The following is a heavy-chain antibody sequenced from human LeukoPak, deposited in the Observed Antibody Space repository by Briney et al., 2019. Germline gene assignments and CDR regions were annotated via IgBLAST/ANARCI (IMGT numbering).Heavy chain of an antibody. V-gene: IGHV3-23*01. CDR3: AKVTRGSSYYDAVEF. CDR2: ISVGGDVT. Sequence: GGSLRLSCAASGSTFASCAMAWVRQAPGKGLEWVSMISVGGDVTFYADSVKGRFTISRDNSKNTLYLQMNSLRAEDTGIYYCAKVTRGSSYYDAVEFWGQGTMVIVSS. CDR1: GSTFASCA. D-gene: IGHD3-10*01. J-gene: IGHJ3*01.